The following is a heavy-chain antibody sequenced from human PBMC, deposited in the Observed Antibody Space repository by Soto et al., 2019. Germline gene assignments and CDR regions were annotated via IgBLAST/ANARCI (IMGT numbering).Heavy chain of an antibody. Sequence: SETLSLTCTVSGGSISSYYWSWIRQPPGKGLEWIGYIYYSGSTNYNPSLKSRVTISVATSKNQFSLKLSSVTAADTAVYYCARDSGRGTYYFDYWGQGTLVTVSS. CDR1: GGSISSYY. CDR2: IYYSGST. D-gene: IGHD1-26*01. V-gene: IGHV4-59*01. J-gene: IGHJ4*02. CDR3: ARDSGRGTYYFDY.